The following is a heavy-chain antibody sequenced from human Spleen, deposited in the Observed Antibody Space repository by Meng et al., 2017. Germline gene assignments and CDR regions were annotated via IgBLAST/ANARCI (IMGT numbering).Heavy chain of an antibody. CDR2: INWNGGST. CDR3: ATYNYYGSGSYQNNDY. CDR1: GFTFDDYG. J-gene: IGHJ4*02. V-gene: IGHV3-20*04. Sequence: GESLKISCAASGFTFDDYGMSWVRQAPGKGLEWVSGINWNGGSTGYADSVKGRFTISRDNAKNSLYLQMNSLRAEDTALYYCATYNYYGSGSYQNNDYWGQGTLVTVSS. D-gene: IGHD3-10*01.